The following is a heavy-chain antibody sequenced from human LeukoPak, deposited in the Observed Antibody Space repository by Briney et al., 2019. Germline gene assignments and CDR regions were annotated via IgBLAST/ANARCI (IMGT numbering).Heavy chain of an antibody. J-gene: IGHJ5*02. CDR1: GGSFSTFY. V-gene: IGHV4-4*07. CDR3: ARDFKVAGFDP. Sequence: SETLSLTCTVSGGSFSTFYWSWIRQPAGKGLEWIGRIHTSGSTDYNPSLKSRVTMSVDTSKNQFFLKLTSVTAADTAVYYCARDFKVAGFDPWGQGTLVIVSS. CDR2: IHTSGST. D-gene: IGHD6-19*01.